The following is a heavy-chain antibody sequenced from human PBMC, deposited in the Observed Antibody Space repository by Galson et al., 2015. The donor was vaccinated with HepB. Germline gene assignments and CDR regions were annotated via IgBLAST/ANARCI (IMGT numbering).Heavy chain of an antibody. D-gene: IGHD5-12*01. Sequence: LRLSCAASGFTFSSYSMNWVRQAPGKGLEWVSYISSSSSTIYYADSVKGRFTISRDNAKNSLYLQMNSLRDEDTAVYYCAKGRGPLNWFDPWGQGTLVTVSS. J-gene: IGHJ5*02. V-gene: IGHV3-48*02. CDR1: GFTFSSYS. CDR3: AKGRGPLNWFDP. CDR2: ISSSSSTI.